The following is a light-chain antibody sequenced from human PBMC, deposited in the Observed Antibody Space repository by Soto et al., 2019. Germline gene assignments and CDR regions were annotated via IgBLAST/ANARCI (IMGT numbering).Light chain of an antibody. Sequence: QSALTQPASVSGSPXXXITISCTXXXXDVGGYNYVSWYQQHPGKAPKLMIYDVSNRPSGVSDRFSGSKSGNRASLTISGLQAEDEADYYCSSYTSSSTVVFGGGTKLTVL. V-gene: IGLV2-14*01. CDR2: DVS. CDR1: XXDVGGYNY. CDR3: SSYTSSSTVV. J-gene: IGLJ2*01.